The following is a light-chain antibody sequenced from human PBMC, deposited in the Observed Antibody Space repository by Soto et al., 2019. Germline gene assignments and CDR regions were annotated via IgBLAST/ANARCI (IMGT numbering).Light chain of an antibody. J-gene: IGLJ3*02. CDR2: GNS. CDR3: QSYNSSLSGWV. Sequence: VVTQPPSVSGAPGQRVTISCTGSSSNIGAGYDVHWYQQLPGTAPKLLIYGNSNRPSGVPDRFSGSKSGTSASLAITGLRAEDEADYYCQSYNSSLSGWVFGGGTTLTVL. V-gene: IGLV1-40*01. CDR1: SSNIGAGYD.